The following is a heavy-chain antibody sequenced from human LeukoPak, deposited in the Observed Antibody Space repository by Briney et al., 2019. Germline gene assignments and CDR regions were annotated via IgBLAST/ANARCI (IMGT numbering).Heavy chain of an antibody. Sequence: SETLSLTCAVYGGSFSGYYWSWIRQPPGKGLEWIGEINHSGSTNYNPSLKSRVTISVDTSKNQFSLKLSSVTAADTAVYYCARGAGGSIAALLNWFDPWGQGTLVTVSS. CDR2: INHSGST. CDR1: GGSFSGYY. J-gene: IGHJ5*02. CDR3: ARGAGGSIAALLNWFDP. V-gene: IGHV4-34*01. D-gene: IGHD6-6*01.